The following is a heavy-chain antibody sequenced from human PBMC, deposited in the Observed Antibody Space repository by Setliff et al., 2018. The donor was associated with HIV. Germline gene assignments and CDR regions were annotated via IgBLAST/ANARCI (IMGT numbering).Heavy chain of an antibody. CDR1: GGSTSSSNW. V-gene: IGHV4-4*02. D-gene: IGHD2-15*01. Sequence: SETLSLTCAVSGGSTSSSNWWSWVRQPPGKGLEWIGEIYHGGSTNYNPSLKSRVTISVDKSKNQFSLKLSSVTAADTAVYYCASTETHYSKWFDPWGQGTLVTVSS. J-gene: IGHJ5*02. CDR3: ASTETHYSKWFDP. CDR2: IYHGGST.